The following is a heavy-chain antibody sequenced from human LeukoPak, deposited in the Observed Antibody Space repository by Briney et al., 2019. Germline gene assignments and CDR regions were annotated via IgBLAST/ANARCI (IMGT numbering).Heavy chain of an antibody. J-gene: IGHJ4*02. Sequence: GGSLRLSCVASGFTFSSYWMSWVRQAPGKGLEWVANIKQDGSEKYYVDSMEGRFTISRDNAKNSLYLQMNSLRAEDTAVYYCARETRADSGYAIDYWGQGTLVTVSS. D-gene: IGHD5-12*01. CDR1: GFTFSSYW. V-gene: IGHV3-7*01. CDR2: IKQDGSEK. CDR3: ARETRADSGYAIDY.